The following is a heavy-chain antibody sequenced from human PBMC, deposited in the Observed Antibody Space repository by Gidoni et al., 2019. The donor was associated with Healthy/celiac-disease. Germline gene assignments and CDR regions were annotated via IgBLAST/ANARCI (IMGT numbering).Heavy chain of an antibody. V-gene: IGHV3-11*01. CDR2: ISSRGSTI. J-gene: IGHJ6*02. CDR3: ARREDGDYVIYYYGMDV. Sequence: QVTTVESAKRLVQPGVSMRLSCAASDLPFSNSYMSWIRQAPGTGLAWVADISSRGSTIYYADAVKGRFTIARFNANISLYLFMNILIAEYLSVYFCARREDGDYVIYYYGMDVWGQGTTVTVSS. D-gene: IGHD4-17*01. CDR1: DLPFSNSY.